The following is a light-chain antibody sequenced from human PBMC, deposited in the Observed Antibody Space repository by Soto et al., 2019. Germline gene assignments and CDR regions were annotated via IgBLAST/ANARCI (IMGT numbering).Light chain of an antibody. CDR1: SSDVGSYNI. J-gene: IGLJ1*01. V-gene: IGLV2-23*01. Sequence: QSALTQPASVSGSPGQSITISCTGTSSDVGSYNIVSWYQQHPGKAPKVLIYEGTKRPSGVSNRFSGSTSGNTASLTISGLQAEDEADYYCCSYAGTSTYIFGSGTKLTVL. CDR3: CSYAGTSTYI. CDR2: EGT.